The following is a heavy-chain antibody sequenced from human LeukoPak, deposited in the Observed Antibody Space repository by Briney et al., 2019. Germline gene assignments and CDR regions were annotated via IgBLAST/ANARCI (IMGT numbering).Heavy chain of an antibody. CDR3: ARERNWNYGPNWCDP. CDR2: ISYDGSNK. CDR1: GFTFSSYA. J-gene: IGHJ5*02. Sequence: PGRSLTLSCAASGFTFSSYAMHWVRQAPGKGVEGVAVISYDGSNKYYADSVKGRFTISRDNSKNTLYLQMNSLRAEDTAVYYCARERNWNYGPNWCDPWGQGTLVSVSS. V-gene: IGHV3-30-3*01. D-gene: IGHD1-7*01.